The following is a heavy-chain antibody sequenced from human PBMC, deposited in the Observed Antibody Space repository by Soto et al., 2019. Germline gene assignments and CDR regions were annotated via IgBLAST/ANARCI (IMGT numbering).Heavy chain of an antibody. CDR1: GGSVNGYY. CDR2: INHTGGT. J-gene: IGHJ5*02. Sequence: PSETLSLTCAVYGGSVNGYYWNWIRQPPGKGLEWIAEINHTGGTHYNPSLKSRVTMSVDTSKNQFSLRLSSVTAADTAIYYCATRITVFGLLIPPFDPWGQGTQVTVSS. V-gene: IGHV4-34*01. CDR3: ATRITVFGLLIPPFDP. D-gene: IGHD3-3*01.